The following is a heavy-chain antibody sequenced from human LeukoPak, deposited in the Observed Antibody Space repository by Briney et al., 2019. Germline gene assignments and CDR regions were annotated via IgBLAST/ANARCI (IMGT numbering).Heavy chain of an antibody. CDR3: ARDPRIVGAAGYFDY. CDR2: ISYDGSNK. J-gene: IGHJ4*02. D-gene: IGHD1-26*01. Sequence: GGSLRLSCAASGFTFSSYGMHWVRQAPGKGLEGVAVISYDGSNKYYADSVKGRFTISRDNSKNTLYLQMNSLRAEDTAVYYCARDPRIVGAAGYFDYWGQGTLVTVSS. CDR1: GFTFSSYG. V-gene: IGHV3-30*03.